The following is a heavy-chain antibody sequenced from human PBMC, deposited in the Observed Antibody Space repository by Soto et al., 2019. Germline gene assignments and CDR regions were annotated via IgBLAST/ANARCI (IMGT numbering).Heavy chain of an antibody. V-gene: IGHV1-2*04. CDR3: ARESVVNCSGGSCYGDDAFDI. CDR2: INPNSGGT. CDR1: GYTFTGYY. J-gene: IGHJ3*02. D-gene: IGHD2-15*01. Sequence: ASVKVSCKASGYTFTGYYMHWVRQAPGQGLEWMGWINPNSGGTNYAQKFQGWVTMTRDTSISTAYMELGRLRSDDTAVYYCARESVVNCSGGSCYGDDAFDIWGQGTMVTVSS.